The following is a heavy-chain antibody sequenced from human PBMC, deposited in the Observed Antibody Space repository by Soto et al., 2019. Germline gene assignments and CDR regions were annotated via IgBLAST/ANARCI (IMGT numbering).Heavy chain of an antibody. Sequence: SSETLSLTCTVSGGSLSSYYWSWIRQPPGKGLEWIGYIYYSGSTNYNPSLKSRVTISVDTSKNQFSLKLSSVTAADTAVYYCARDAGVGGYYYGMDVWGQGPTVTVSS. CDR3: ARDAGVGGYYYGMDV. J-gene: IGHJ6*02. CDR1: GGSLSSYY. V-gene: IGHV4-59*01. CDR2: IYYSGST. D-gene: IGHD3-16*01.